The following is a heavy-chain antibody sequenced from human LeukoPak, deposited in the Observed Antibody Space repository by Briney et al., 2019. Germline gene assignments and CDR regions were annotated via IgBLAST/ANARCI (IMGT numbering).Heavy chain of an antibody. J-gene: IGHJ6*02. CDR3: AREYYYGSGSYNYGIDV. D-gene: IGHD3-10*01. V-gene: IGHV3-30*04. CDR2: ILYGGSNK. Sequence: GGSLRLSCAASGITFSSYAMHWVRQAPGKGLEWVAVILYGGSNKYYADSVKGRFTISRDNSKNTLYLQMNTLRAEDTAVYYCAREYYYGSGSYNYGIDVWGQGTTVTVSS. CDR1: GITFSSYA.